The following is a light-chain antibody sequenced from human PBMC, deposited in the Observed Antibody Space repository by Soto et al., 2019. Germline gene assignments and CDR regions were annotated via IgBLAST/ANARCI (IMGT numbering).Light chain of an antibody. CDR2: GAS. Sequence: EIVLTQSPGPLSLSPGERATLSCRASQSVSSSYLAWYQQKPGQAPRLLIYGASSSATGIPDRFSGSGSGTDFTLTISRLEPEDFAVYYCQQYGSSLLTFGGGTKVEIK. V-gene: IGKV3-20*01. J-gene: IGKJ4*01. CDR1: QSVSSSY. CDR3: QQYGSSLLT.